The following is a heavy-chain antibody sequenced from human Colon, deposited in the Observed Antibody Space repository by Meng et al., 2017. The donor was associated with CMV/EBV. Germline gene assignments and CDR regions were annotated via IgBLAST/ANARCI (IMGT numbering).Heavy chain of an antibody. D-gene: IGHD5-24*01. Sequence: QVPLVQPGAEVKKHVSSVKVSCRTSVGSLSNYAVSSVRQAPGQGLEWMGGIVPIFVTPNYAQKFQGRVTVNADESTSTAYMELSSLTSEDTAIYYCARARDRDGLYNFDSWGQGTLVTVSS. CDR1: VGSLSNYA. J-gene: IGHJ4*02. CDR3: ARARDRDGLYNFDS. CDR2: IVPIFVTP. V-gene: IGHV1-69*01.